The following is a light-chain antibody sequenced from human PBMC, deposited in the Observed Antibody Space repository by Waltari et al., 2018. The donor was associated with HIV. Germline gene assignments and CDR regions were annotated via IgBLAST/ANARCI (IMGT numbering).Light chain of an antibody. Sequence: QSALTQPASVSGSPGQSLTISCTGTSRAVGSYNLVSWYQQHPGKAPKLMIYEVTKRPSGVSNRFSGSKSGNTASLTISGLQAEDEADYYCCSYAGNTINWVFGGGTKLTVL. CDR1: SRAVGSYNL. CDR3: CSYAGNTINWV. V-gene: IGLV2-23*02. CDR2: EVT. J-gene: IGLJ3*02.